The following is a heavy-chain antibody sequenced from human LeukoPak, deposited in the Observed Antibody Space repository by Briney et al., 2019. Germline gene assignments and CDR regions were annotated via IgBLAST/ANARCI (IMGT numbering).Heavy chain of an antibody. Sequence: PGRSLRLSCAASGFNFNDYAMHWIRLAPGKGLEWVSGISWSSANIGYADSVKGRFTISRDNAKNSLYLQMNSLRPEDSALYYCGKDLSYGFLGRWGQGTLVTVSS. CDR1: GFNFNDYA. CDR3: GKDLSYGFLGR. CDR2: ISWSSANI. V-gene: IGHV3-9*01. J-gene: IGHJ4*02. D-gene: IGHD5-18*01.